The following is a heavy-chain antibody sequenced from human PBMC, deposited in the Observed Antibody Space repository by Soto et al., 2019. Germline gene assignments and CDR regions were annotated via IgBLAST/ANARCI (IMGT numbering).Heavy chain of an antibody. V-gene: IGHV3-72*01. D-gene: IGHD3-10*01. CDR1: GFTFSDRY. CDR3: ARGITMVRGVRITLYYYYYGMDV. J-gene: IGHJ6*02. CDR2: TRNKANSYTT. Sequence: GGSPRLSCAASGFTFSDRYMDWVRQAPGKGLEWAGRTRNKANSYTTEYAASVKGRFTISRDDSKNSLYLQMNSLKTEDTAVYYCARGITMVRGVRITLYYYYYGMDVWGQGTTVTVSS.